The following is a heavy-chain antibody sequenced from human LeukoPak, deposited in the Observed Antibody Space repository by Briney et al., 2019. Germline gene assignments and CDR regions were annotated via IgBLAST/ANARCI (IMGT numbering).Heavy chain of an antibody. CDR1: GGSFSDYY. V-gene: IGHV4-34*01. CDR3: ARIIYRAAAGTFDY. Sequence: SETLSLTXGVYGGSFSDYYWGWIRQPPGKGLEWLGEVNHSGSSNYNPSLKSRVTISVDTSKKHLSLNLSSVTAADTAVYYCARIIYRAAAGTFDYWGQGTLVTVSS. J-gene: IGHJ4*02. D-gene: IGHD6-13*01. CDR2: VNHSGSS.